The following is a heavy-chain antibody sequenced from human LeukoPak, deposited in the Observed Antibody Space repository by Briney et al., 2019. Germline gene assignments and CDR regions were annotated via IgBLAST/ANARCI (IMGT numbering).Heavy chain of an antibody. CDR1: GASISRDY. V-gene: IGHV4-59*08. J-gene: IGHJ5*02. D-gene: IGHD1-26*01. CDR3: ARRVAVGAHNWFDP. Sequence: SETLSLTCTVSGASISRDYWSWIRQPPGKGLEWIGYIHYSGSTNYNPSLESRVTISRDTSKNQFSLKLSSVTAADTAVYYCARRVAVGAHNWFDPWGQGTLVTVSS. CDR2: IHYSGST.